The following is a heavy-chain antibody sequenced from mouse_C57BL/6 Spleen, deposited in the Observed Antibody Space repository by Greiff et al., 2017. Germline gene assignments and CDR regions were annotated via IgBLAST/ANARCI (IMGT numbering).Heavy chain of an antibody. V-gene: IGHV1-22*01. CDR1: GYTFTDYN. Sequence: VHVKQSGPELVKPGASVKMSCKASGYTFTDYNMHWVKQSHGKSLEWIGYINPNNGGTSSNQKFKGKATLTVYKSSSTAYMELRSLTSKDSAVYYCASCDGYYSPWFAYWGQGTLVTVSA. J-gene: IGHJ3*01. CDR3: ASCDGYYSPWFAY. CDR2: INPNNGGT. D-gene: IGHD2-3*01.